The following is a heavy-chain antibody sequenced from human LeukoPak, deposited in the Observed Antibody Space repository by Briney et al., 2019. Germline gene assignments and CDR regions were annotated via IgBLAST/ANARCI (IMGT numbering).Heavy chain of an antibody. V-gene: IGHV1/OR15-1*02. Sequence: GASVKVSCKASGYIFTDYYMHWVRQAPGQELGWMGRINPNSGGTNYAQKFQGRVTMTRDTSISTAYTELSSLRSEDTAVYYCARETSDFWSGYPSTTRYGMDVWGQGTTVTVSS. D-gene: IGHD3-3*01. CDR2: INPNSGGT. CDR1: GYIFTDYY. CDR3: ARETSDFWSGYPSTTRYGMDV. J-gene: IGHJ6*02.